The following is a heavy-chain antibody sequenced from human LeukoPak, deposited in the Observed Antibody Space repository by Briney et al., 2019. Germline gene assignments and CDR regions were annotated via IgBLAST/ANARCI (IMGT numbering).Heavy chain of an antibody. CDR2: IWYDGSNK. J-gene: IGHJ4*02. Sequence: SLRLSCAASXFTFSXYXMHWVRRAPGKGLEWVAVIWYDGSNKYYTDSVKGRFTISRDNSKNTLYLQMNSLRAEDTAIYYCAKMPVSYSSGWSTFDYWGQGSLVTVSS. CDR3: AKMPVSYSSGWSTFDY. V-gene: IGHV3-33*06. CDR1: XFTFSXYX. D-gene: IGHD6-19*01.